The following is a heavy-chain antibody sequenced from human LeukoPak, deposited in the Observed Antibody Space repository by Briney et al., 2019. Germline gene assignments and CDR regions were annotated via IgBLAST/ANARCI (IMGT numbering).Heavy chain of an antibody. V-gene: IGHV1-18*01. D-gene: IGHD3-16*01. J-gene: IGHJ4*02. CDR1: GYSFTNYG. CDR3: ARDHSYASRGGSFDY. CDR2: ISAHNGNT. Sequence: ASVKVSCKASGYSFTNYGISGVRQAPGQRLEWMGWISAHNGNTNYAQKLQGRGTMTTDTSTSTAYMELRTLRSDDTAVYYCARDHSYASRGGSFDYWGQGTLVTVSS.